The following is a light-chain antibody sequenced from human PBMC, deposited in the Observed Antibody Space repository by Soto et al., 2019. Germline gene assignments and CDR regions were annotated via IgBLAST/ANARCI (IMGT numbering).Light chain of an antibody. J-gene: IGKJ1*01. V-gene: IGKV3-11*01. Sequence: EIVLTQSPATLSLSPGERATLSCRASQTVSSLAWYQQKPGQAPRLLIFDASNRATGIPARFSGSGSGTDFTLAISSLEPEDFAVYYCQQGSDWPWTFGQGTKVEIK. CDR1: QTVSS. CDR3: QQGSDWPWT. CDR2: DAS.